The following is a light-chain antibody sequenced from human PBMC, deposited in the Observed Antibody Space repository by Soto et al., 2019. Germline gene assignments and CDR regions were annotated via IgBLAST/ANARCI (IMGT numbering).Light chain of an antibody. CDR2: DAS. V-gene: IGKV1-5*01. CDR3: QQYNNYPRT. CDR1: ESIRTW. J-gene: IGKJ1*01. Sequence: DIQMTQSPSTLSASIGDRVTITCRASESIRTWLAWYQHKPGKAPKFLIYDASSLESGVPSRFSGSGSGTEFTLIISNLQPDDFATYFCQQYNNYPRTFGQGTKVEIK.